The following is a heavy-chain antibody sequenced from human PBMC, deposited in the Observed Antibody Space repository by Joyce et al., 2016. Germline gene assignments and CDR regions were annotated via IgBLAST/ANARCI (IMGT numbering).Heavy chain of an antibody. CDR2: INHSGSH. CDR3: ARAQRGFYSSAWYADY. D-gene: IGHD6-19*01. CDR1: GGSFSGYY. J-gene: IGHJ4*02. V-gene: IGHV4-34*01. Sequence: QVQLQQWGAGVLKPSETLSLTCAVYGGSFSGYYWSFIRQPPGKGLEWIGAINHSGSHNYDPSLKSRVTISVDTSKNQFSLRLRSVTAADTAVYYCARAQRGFYSSAWYADYWGQGTLVTVSS.